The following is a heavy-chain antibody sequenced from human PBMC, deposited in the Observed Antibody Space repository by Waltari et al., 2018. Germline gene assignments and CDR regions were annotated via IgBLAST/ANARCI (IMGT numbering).Heavy chain of an antibody. Sequence: EVQLVESGGGLVQPGGSLRLSCAASGFTFSSYWMSWVRQAPGKGLEWVANIKQDGSEKYYVDSVKGRFTISRDNAKNSLYLQMNSLRAEDTAVYYCARDGVVVVAADAFDIWGQGTMVTVSS. V-gene: IGHV3-7*03. D-gene: IGHD2-15*01. CDR1: GFTFSSYW. CDR2: IKQDGSEK. CDR3: ARDGVVVVAADAFDI. J-gene: IGHJ3*02.